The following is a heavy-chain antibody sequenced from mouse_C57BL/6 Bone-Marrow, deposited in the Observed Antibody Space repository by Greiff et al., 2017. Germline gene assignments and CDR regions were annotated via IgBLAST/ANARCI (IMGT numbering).Heavy chain of an antibody. J-gene: IGHJ1*03. CDR2: IHPNSGST. V-gene: IGHV1-64*01. CDR1: GYTFTSYW. D-gene: IGHD1-1*01. CDR3: ARGGYGSYLYFDV. Sequence: VQLQQPGAELVKPGASVKLSCKASGYTFTSYWMHWVKQRPGQGLAWIGMIHPNSGSTNYNEKFKSKATLTVDKSSSTAYMQLSILTSEDSAVYYCARGGYGSYLYFDVWGTGTTVTVSS.